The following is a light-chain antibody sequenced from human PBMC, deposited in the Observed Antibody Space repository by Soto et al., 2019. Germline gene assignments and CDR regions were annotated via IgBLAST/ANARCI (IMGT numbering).Light chain of an antibody. J-gene: IGKJ1*01. CDR2: GAS. Sequence: EIVLTQSPGTLSVSPGDRVTLSCRASQSISINLSCYQQKPGKAHRLLLHGASTRATGVPVRISGSGSGTELTLTLSSLQSQDFAVYYCQQFRNWTWTFGQGTKVDIK. CDR1: QSISIN. CDR3: QQFRNWTWT. V-gene: IGKV3D-15*01.